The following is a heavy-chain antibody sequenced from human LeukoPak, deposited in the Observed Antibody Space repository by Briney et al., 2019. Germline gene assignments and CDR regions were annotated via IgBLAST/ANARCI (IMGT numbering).Heavy chain of an antibody. CDR2: ISSSGSTI. J-gene: IGHJ4*02. V-gene: IGHV3-48*03. CDR1: GFTFSSYE. CDR3: AREGNYDILTGYYPLGY. D-gene: IGHD3-9*01. Sequence: GGSLRLSCAASGFTFSSYEMNWVRQAPGKGLEWVSYISSSGSTIYYADSVKGRFTISRDNSKNTLYLQMNSLRAEDTAVYYCAREGNYDILTGYYPLGYWGQGTLVTVSS.